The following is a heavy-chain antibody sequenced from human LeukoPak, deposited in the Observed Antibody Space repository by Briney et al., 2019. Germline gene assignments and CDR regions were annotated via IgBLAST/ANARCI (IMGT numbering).Heavy chain of an antibody. CDR3: ARDYDSSGYYGNDAFDI. V-gene: IGHV4-34*01. J-gene: IGHJ3*02. Sequence: SETLSLTCAVYGGSFSGYYWSWMCHPPGKGLECVGEINHSGSTNYNPSLKSRVTISVDTSKNQFSLKLSSVTAADTAVYYCARDYDSSGYYGNDAFDIWGQGTMVTVSS. D-gene: IGHD3-22*01. CDR1: GGSFSGYY. CDR2: INHSGST.